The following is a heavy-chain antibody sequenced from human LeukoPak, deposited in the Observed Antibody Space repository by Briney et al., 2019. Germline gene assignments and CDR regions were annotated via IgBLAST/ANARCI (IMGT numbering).Heavy chain of an antibody. Sequence: GGSLRLSCAASGFTFSDYYMSWIRQAPGKGLEWVPYISSSGSTIYYADSVKGRFTISRDNAKNSLYLQMNSLRAEDTAVYYCARDPLEYSSSADYWGQGTLVTVSS. V-gene: IGHV3-11*04. J-gene: IGHJ4*02. CDR2: ISSSGSTI. D-gene: IGHD6-6*01. CDR1: GFTFSDYY. CDR3: ARDPLEYSSSADY.